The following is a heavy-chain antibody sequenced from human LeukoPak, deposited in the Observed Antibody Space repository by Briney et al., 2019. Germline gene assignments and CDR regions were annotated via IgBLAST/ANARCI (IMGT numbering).Heavy chain of an antibody. Sequence: SETLSLTCTVSGGSISSYYWSWIRQPAGKGLEWIGRIYTSGSTNYNPSLKSRVTMSIDASKNQLSLRLSSVTAADTAVYYCARVIGYNIDYWGQGTLVTVSS. CDR3: ARVIGYNIDY. J-gene: IGHJ4*02. V-gene: IGHV4-4*07. CDR2: IYTSGST. CDR1: GGSISSYY. D-gene: IGHD5-24*01.